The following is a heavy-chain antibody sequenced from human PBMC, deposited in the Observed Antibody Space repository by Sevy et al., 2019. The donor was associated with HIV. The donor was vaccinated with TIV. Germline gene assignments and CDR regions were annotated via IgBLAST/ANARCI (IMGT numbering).Heavy chain of an antibody. CDR2: INPNSGGT. CDR1: GYTFTGYY. V-gene: IGHV1-2*02. CDR3: AIPKGGILTGYLSW. Sequence: ASVKVSCKASGYTFTGYYMHWVRQAPGQGLEWMGWINPNSGGTKYAQKFQGRVTMTRDTSINTAYMELSRLRSDDTALYYCAIPKGGILTGYLSWWGQGTRVTVSS. D-gene: IGHD3-9*01. J-gene: IGHJ4*02.